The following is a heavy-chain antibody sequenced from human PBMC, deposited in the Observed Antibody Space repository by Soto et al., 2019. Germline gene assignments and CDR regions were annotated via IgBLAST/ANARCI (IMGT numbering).Heavy chain of an antibody. J-gene: IGHJ4*02. CDR2: INIGNGYT. Sequence: GASVKVSCKASGYTFTNNLMHWVRQAPGQRPEWLGWINIGNGYTKCSQRFQGRVAITRDTSARITYMDLSGLRSEDTAVYFCASGHCGGDCYFDYWGQGTLVTVSS. V-gene: IGHV1-3*04. D-gene: IGHD2-21*02. CDR1: GYTFTNNL. CDR3: ASGHCGGDCYFDY.